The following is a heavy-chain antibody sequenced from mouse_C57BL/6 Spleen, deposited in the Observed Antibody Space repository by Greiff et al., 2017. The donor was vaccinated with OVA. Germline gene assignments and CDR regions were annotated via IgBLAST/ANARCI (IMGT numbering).Heavy chain of an antibody. CDR1: GYTFPSYW. J-gene: IGHJ4*01. CDR2: IYPGSGST. CDR3: ARHSYAMDY. V-gene: IGHV1-55*01. Sequence: QVQLQQPGAELVKPGASVKMSCKASGYTFPSYWITWVKQRPGQGLEWIGDIYPGSGSTNYNEKFKSKATLTVDTSSSTAYMQLRSLTSEDSAVYYCARHSYAMDYWGQGTSVTVSS.